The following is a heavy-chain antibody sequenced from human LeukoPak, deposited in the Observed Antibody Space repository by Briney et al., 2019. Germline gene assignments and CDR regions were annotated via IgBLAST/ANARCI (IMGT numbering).Heavy chain of an antibody. CDR3: AKGALTYYYYGMDV. CDR2: VHSDGTTT. V-gene: IGHV3-74*01. Sequence: PGGSLRLSCAASGSSFSRFWMHWVRLAPGKGLEWVSRVHSDGTTTNYADSVKGRFTISRDNAKNTLYLQMNSLRAEDTAVYYCAKGALTYYYYGMDVWGRGATVTVSS. CDR1: GSSFSRFW. D-gene: IGHD2/OR15-2a*01. J-gene: IGHJ6*02.